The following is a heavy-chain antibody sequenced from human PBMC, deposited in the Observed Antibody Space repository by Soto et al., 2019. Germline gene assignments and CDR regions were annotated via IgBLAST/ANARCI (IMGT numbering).Heavy chain of an antibody. Sequence: QVQLVQSGAEVKKPGASVKVSCKASGFTFTSYYMHWVRQAPGQGLEWMGIINPSGGSTSYAQKFQGRVTMTRDTSTSTVYMELSSLRSEDTAVYYCARDNGEEAAFDIWGQGTMVTVSS. D-gene: IGHD2-8*01. CDR1: GFTFTSYY. J-gene: IGHJ3*02. V-gene: IGHV1-46*01. CDR3: ARDNGEEAAFDI. CDR2: INPSGGST.